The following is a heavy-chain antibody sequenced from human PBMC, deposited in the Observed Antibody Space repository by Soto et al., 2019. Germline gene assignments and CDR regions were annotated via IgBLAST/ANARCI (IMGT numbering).Heavy chain of an antibody. CDR1: GDSISSGDYY. CDR3: ARDWNYVRGYNLDV. V-gene: IGHV4-30-4*01. J-gene: IGHJ6*02. CDR2: IYYSGTT. D-gene: IGHD3-16*01. Sequence: QVQLQESGPGLVKPSQTLSLTRTVSGDSISSGDYYWTWIRQPPGKGLEWIGYIYYSGTTYYNPSLKSRVTISVDTSNNQFSLKLTSVTAADTAVYYCARDWNYVRGYNLDVWGQGTTVTVSS.